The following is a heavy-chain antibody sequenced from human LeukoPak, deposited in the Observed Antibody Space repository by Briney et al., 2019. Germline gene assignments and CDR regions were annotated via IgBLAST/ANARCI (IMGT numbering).Heavy chain of an antibody. CDR1: GYTFTSYG. V-gene: IGHV1-18*01. J-gene: IGHJ5*02. CDR2: ISAYNGNT. D-gene: IGHD6-13*01. CDR3: ARDRRAGYPFDP. Sequence: ASVKVSCKASGYTFTSYGISWVRQAPGQGLEWMGWISAYNGNTNYAQKLQGRVTMTTDTSTSTAYMELRSLRSDDTAAYYCARDRRAGYPFDPWGQGTLVTVSS.